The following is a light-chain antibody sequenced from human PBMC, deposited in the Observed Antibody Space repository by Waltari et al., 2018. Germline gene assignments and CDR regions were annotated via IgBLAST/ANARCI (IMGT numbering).Light chain of an antibody. CDR2: DAS. J-gene: IGKJ4*01. V-gene: IGKV1-33*01. CDR3: QCYDNLPPLT. Sequence: DIQMTQSPSSLSASVGDRVTITCQASQDIINYLNWYQQKPGKAPTLLIYDASNLEKGVPSRFSGSGSGTDFTFTITSLQPEDIATYYCQCYDNLPPLTFGGGTKVEIK. CDR1: QDIINY.